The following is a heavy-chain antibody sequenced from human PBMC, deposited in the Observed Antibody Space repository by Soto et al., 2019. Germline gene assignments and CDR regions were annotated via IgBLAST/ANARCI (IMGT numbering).Heavy chain of an antibody. CDR3: ARDQWVVPADPTYYYYYGMDV. D-gene: IGHD2-2*01. CDR2: ISSSSSYI. V-gene: IGHV3-21*01. J-gene: IGHJ6*02. CDR1: GFTFSSYS. Sequence: EVQLLESGGGLVQPGGSLRLSCAASGFTFSSYSMNWVRQAPGKGLEWVSSISSSSSYIYYADSVKGRFTISRDNAKNSLYLQMNSLRAEDTAVYYCARDQWVVPADPTYYYYYGMDVWGQGTTVTVSS.